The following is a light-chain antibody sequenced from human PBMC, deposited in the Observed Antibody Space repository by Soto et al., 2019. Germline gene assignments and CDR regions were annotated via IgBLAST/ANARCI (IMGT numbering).Light chain of an antibody. CDR3: VAWDDSLSGLV. V-gene: IGLV2-8*01. Sequence: QSALTQSPSASGSPGQSVTISCTGTSSDIGGYNSVSWYQQHPGKAPKVMIYDVTKRPSGVPDRFSGSKSGNTASLTVSALQAEDEADYYCVAWDDSLSGLVFGTGTKLTVL. CDR2: DVT. CDR1: SSDIGGYNS. J-gene: IGLJ1*01.